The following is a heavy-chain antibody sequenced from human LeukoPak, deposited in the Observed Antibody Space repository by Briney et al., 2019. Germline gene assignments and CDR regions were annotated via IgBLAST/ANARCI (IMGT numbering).Heavy chain of an antibody. D-gene: IGHD3-22*01. V-gene: IGHV1-8*01. CDR1: GYTFTSYD. CDR3: ERGRVVGIQLWLLYYYGSSGSSTGYYFDY. J-gene: IGHJ4*02. Sequence: ASVKVSCKASGYTFTSYDINWVRQATGQGLEWMGWMNPNSGNTGYAQKFQGRVTMTSNTSISTAYMELSSLRSEDTAVYYCERGRVVGIQLWLLYYYGSSGSSTGYYFDYWGQGTLVTVSS. CDR2: MNPNSGNT.